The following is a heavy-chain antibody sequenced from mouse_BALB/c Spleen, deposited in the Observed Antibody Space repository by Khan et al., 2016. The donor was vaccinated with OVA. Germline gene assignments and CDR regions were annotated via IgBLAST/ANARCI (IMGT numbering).Heavy chain of an antibody. D-gene: IGHD1-1*01. CDR1: GYSITSGYA. J-gene: IGHJ2*01. Sequence: EVELVESGPGLVKPSQSLSLTCTVTGYSITSGYAWNWIRQFPGNKLEWMGYISYSGGTSYNPSLKSRISITRDTSKNQFFLQLNSVTTEDTATYYCARGNYYGYYFDYWGQGTLSQSPQ. V-gene: IGHV3-2*02. CDR2: ISYSGGT. CDR3: ARGNYYGYYFDY.